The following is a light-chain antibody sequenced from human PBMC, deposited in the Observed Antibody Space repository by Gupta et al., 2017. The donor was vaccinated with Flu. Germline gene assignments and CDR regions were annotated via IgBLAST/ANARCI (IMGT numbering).Light chain of an antibody. V-gene: IGKV1-33*01. CDR3: QAYDNLPQIV. J-gene: IGKJ4*01. Sequence: SFLSASFGDRVTITCQASQDISDYLNWYQQRPENPPHLLIFDASNLEAGVPSRFSGSGSGTDFTFTIASLRPEDSGTYYCQAYDNLPQIVFGGGTKLEI. CDR1: QDISDY. CDR2: DAS.